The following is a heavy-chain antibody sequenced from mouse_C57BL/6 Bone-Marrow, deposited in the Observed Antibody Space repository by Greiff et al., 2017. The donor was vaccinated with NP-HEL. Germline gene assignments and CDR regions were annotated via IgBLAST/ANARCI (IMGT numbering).Heavy chain of an antibody. V-gene: IGHV1-18*01. CDR2: INPNNGGT. Sequence: VQLKQSGPELVKPGASVKIPCKASGYTFTDYNMAWVKQSHGKSLEWIGDINPNNGGTIYNQKFKGKATLTVDKCSSTAYMELRSLTSEDTAVYYCARRGAYGNYSDYWGQGTTLTVSS. J-gene: IGHJ2*01. D-gene: IGHD2-1*01. CDR3: ARRGAYGNYSDY. CDR1: GYTFTDYN.